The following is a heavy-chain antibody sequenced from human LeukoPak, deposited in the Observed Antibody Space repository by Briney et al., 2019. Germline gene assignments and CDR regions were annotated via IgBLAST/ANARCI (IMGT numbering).Heavy chain of an antibody. J-gene: IGHJ4*02. CDR3: ARGYDSSGYYRFLDY. CDR2: ISHSGST. V-gene: IGHV4-34*01. CDR1: GGSFSGYY. Sequence: SETLSRTCAVYGGSFSGYYWTWIRQPPGKGLEWIGEISHSGSTNYNPSLKSRVTISVDTSKNQFSLKLSSVTAADTAVYYCARGYDSSGYYRFLDYWGQGALVTVSS. D-gene: IGHD3-22*01.